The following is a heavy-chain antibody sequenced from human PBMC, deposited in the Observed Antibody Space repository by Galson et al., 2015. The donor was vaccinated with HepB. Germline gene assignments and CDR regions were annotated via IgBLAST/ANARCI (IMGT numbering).Heavy chain of an antibody. Sequence: SVKVSCKASGYTFTSYGISWVRQAPGQGLEWMGWISAYNGNTNYAQKLQGRVTMTTDASTSTAYMELRSLRSDDTAVYYCARDGTLIIAADPLDPWGQGTTVTVSS. V-gene: IGHV1-18*01. D-gene: IGHD6-25*01. CDR3: ARDGTLIIAADPLDP. CDR2: ISAYNGNT. J-gene: IGHJ6*02. CDR1: GYTFTSYG.